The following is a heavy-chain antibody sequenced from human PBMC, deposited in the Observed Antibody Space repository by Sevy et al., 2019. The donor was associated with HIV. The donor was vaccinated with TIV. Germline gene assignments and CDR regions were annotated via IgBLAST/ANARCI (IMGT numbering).Heavy chain of an antibody. Sequence: SETLSLTCTVSGGSISSGDYYWTWIRQSPGKGLEWIGYIYYSGTTYYNPSLKSRVTISVDTSKNQFCLRLSSVTAADTAVYYCAGYCISTSPHNWFDPWGQGTLVTVSS. CDR1: GGSISSGDYY. D-gene: IGHD2-2*01. CDR3: AGYCISTSPHNWFDP. CDR2: IYYSGTT. V-gene: IGHV4-30-4*01. J-gene: IGHJ5*02.